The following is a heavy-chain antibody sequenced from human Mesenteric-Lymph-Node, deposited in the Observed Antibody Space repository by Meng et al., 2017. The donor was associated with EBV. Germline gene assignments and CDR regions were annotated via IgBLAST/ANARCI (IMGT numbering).Heavy chain of an antibody. D-gene: IGHD3-16*02. CDR2: IYSGGRT. V-gene: IGHV4-39*01. CDR3: ASLLIVFGGVIVDY. CDR1: GGSIRSSSYY. J-gene: IGHJ4*02. Sequence: LELQEAGPGLVRPSETLSLTCTVSGGSIRSSSYYWGWIRQPPGKGLEWIGSIYSGGRTYYSPSLESRVTISVDTSKNQFSLKLNSVTAADTSVYFCASLLIVFGGVIVDYWGQGALVTVSS.